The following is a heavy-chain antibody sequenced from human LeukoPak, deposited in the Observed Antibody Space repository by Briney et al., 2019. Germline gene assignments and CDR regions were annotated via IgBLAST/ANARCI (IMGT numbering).Heavy chain of an antibody. CDR2: IRNKANSYAT. D-gene: IGHD5-18*01. Sequence: GGSPTLSCAASGFTFSGSAMHWVRQASGKGLEWVGRIRNKANSYATAYAASVKGRFTISRDDSKNMTYLQMNSRKTEDTAVYYCTRLTAIDDYWGQGTLVTVSS. J-gene: IGHJ4*02. CDR3: TRLTAIDDY. CDR1: GFTFSGSA. V-gene: IGHV3-73*01.